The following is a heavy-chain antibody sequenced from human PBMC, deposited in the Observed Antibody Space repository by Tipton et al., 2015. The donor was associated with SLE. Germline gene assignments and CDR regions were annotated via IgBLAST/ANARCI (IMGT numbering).Heavy chain of an antibody. V-gene: IGHV4-4*07. Sequence: LRLSCAVYGRSFIGSYWTWIRQPAGKGLEWIGRIYTSGSLYSSGNPNYNPSHKSRVTISVDASKNQFSLTLSSVTAADTAVYFCARDGMGRRDYYYYMDVWGVGTTVTVSS. J-gene: IGHJ6*03. CDR1: GRSFIGSY. CDR2: IYTSGSLYSSGNP. CDR3: ARDGMGRRDYYYYMDV. D-gene: IGHD1-26*01.